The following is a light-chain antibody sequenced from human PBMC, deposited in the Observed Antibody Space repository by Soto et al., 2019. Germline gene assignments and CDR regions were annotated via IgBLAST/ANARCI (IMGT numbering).Light chain of an antibody. J-gene: IGKJ1*01. Sequence: EIVMTQSPATLSVSPGERATLSCRASQSVSSNLAWYQQKPGQAPRLLIYGASTRATGIPARFSGRGSGTEFTLTISSLQSEDFAVYYCQQYNNWPLTFGQGPKVDIK. V-gene: IGKV3-15*01. CDR1: QSVSSN. CDR2: GAS. CDR3: QQYNNWPLT.